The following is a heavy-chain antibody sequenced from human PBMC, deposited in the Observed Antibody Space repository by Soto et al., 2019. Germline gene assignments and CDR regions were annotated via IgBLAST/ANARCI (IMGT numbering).Heavy chain of an antibody. V-gene: IGHV4-39*01. J-gene: IGHJ4*02. CDR1: GDSFISGTYY. CDR2: IDYSGRS. D-gene: IGHD3-10*02. CDR3: ARQLRSLLAAPSSMF. Sequence: SETLSLTCTLSGDSFISGTYYWGWIRQAPGKGPEWIGSIDYSGRSYYNPSLKSRLSMSVDTSRKQFSLRLNAVTAADTAVYYCARQLRSLLAAPSSMFWSQGTLVTVSS.